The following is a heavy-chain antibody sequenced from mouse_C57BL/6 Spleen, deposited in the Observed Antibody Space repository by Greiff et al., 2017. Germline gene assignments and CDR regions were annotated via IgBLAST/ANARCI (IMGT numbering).Heavy chain of an antibody. CDR2: INPNYSTT. V-gene: IGHV1-39*01. Sequence: QSGPELLKPGASGKISCKASGYSFTEYNMNWVKQSNGKSLEWIGVINPNYSTTSYNQKFKGKATLTVDQSSSTAYVQLNILTSADSAVHYCASAPSTTVVATDAMDYWGQGTSVTFSS. CDR3: ASAPSTTVVATDAMDY. CDR1: GYSFTEYN. J-gene: IGHJ4*01. D-gene: IGHD1-1*01.